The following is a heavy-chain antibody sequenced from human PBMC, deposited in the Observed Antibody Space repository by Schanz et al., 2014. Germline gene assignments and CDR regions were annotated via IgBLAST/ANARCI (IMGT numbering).Heavy chain of an antibody. V-gene: IGHV3-48*01. D-gene: IGHD2-21*02. Sequence: EVQLVESGGGWVQPGGSLRLSCAASGFTFSDYSMNWVRQAPGKGPEWVSCIRSSSTPIYYADSVKGRFTSSRDDAKNTLYQQMNSLRAEDTTVQSCARDHTAESEYAAGPHIDYWGQGTVLTVSP. CDR3: ARDHTAESEYAAGPHIDY. CDR1: GFTFSDYS. J-gene: IGHJ4*02. CDR2: IRSSSTPI.